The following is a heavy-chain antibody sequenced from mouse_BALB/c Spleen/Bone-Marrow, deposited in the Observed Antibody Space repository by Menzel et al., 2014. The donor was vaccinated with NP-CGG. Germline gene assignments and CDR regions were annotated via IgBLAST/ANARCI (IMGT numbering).Heavy chain of an antibody. V-gene: IGHV5-6-3*01. CDR1: GFTFSNYG. J-gene: IGHJ3*01. D-gene: IGHD2-4*01. CDR2: INVNGDTT. CDR3: ARGYDYSSWFAY. Sequence: EVKLVESGGGLVQPGGSPKLSCAASGFTFSNYGMSWVRQTPDKRLEMIATINVNGDTTYHPDSVKGRFTISRDNVKNTLYLQMSSLKSEDTAMYYCARGYDYSSWFAYWGQGTLVTVSA.